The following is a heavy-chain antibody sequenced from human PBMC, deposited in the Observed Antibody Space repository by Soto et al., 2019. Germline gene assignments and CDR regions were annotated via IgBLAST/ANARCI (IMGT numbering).Heavy chain of an antibody. D-gene: IGHD3-22*01. CDR2: ISAYNGNT. V-gene: IGHV1-18*01. CDR3: ASSKVEAYYYDSSGYVAYY. J-gene: IGHJ4*02. Sequence: GASVKVSCKASGGTFNIYAITWVRQAPGQGLEWMGWISAYNGNTNYAQKLQGRVTMTTDTPTSTAYMELRSLRSDDTAVYYCASSKVEAYYYDSSGYVAYYWGQGTLVTVSS. CDR1: GGTFNIYA.